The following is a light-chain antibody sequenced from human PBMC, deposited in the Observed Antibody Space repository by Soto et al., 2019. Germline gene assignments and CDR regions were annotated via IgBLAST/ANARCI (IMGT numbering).Light chain of an antibody. V-gene: IGKV1-5*03. CDR2: KAS. J-gene: IGKJ1*01. CDR1: QTISSW. CDR3: QHYNSYSEA. Sequence: DIQMTQSPSTLSGSVGDRVTITCRASQTISSWLAWYQQKPGKAPKLLIYKASTLKSGVPSRFSGSGSGTEFTVTISSLQPDDFATYYCQHYNSYSEACGQGTKVELK.